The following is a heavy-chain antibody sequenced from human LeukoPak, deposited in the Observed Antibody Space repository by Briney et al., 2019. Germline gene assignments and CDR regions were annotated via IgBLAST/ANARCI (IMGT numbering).Heavy chain of an antibody. V-gene: IGHV3-11*06. D-gene: IGHD2-15*01. CDR1: GITSSDNF. Sequence: GGSLRLSCAASGITSSDNFMSWIRQAPGKGLEWVSSISRSSSYIYYADSVKGRFTISRDNAKNSLYLQMNSLRAEDTAVYYCARGVADIVVVVAARNPDYWGQGTLVTVSS. CDR2: ISRSSSYI. J-gene: IGHJ4*02. CDR3: ARGVADIVVVVAARNPDY.